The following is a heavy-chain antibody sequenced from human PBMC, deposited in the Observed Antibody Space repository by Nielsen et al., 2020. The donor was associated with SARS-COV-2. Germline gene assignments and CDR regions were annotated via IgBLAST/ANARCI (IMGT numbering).Heavy chain of an antibody. V-gene: IGHV3-74*01. Sequence: GESLKLSCAASGFTFGSSWMHWVRQAPGKGLVWVSRINSDGRTTTYADSVKGRFTISRDNAKNTLYLQMNSLRAEDTAVYYCARAKFYDSGVDPWGQGTLVTVSS. CDR1: GFTFGSSW. J-gene: IGHJ5*02. D-gene: IGHD5/OR15-5a*01. CDR2: INSDGRTT. CDR3: ARAKFYDSGVDP.